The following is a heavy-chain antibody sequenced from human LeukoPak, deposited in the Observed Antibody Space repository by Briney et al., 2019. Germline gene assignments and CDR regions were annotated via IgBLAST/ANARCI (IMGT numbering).Heavy chain of an antibody. Sequence: KPSETLSLTCTVSGGSISSYYWSWIRQPPGKGLEWIGYIYYSGSTNYNPSLKSRVTISVDTSKNQFSLKLSSVTAADTAVYYCARDGYGDRWIDYWGQGTLVTVSS. J-gene: IGHJ4*02. CDR1: GGSISSYY. V-gene: IGHV4-59*12. CDR3: ARDGYGDRWIDY. D-gene: IGHD4-17*01. CDR2: IYYSGST.